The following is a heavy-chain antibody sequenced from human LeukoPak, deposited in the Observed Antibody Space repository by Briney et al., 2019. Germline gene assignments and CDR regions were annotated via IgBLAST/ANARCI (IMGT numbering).Heavy chain of an antibody. Sequence: SETLSLTCTVSGGSINSNRYYWGWIRQPPGRGLEWIACIYYNGRTYYNPSLKSRVTISFDTSKNQFSLKLASVTAADTAVYYCTRDTADAQYSSGWFTNFGGQGTLVTVSS. V-gene: IGHV4-39*07. CDR2: IYYNGRT. CDR1: GGSINSNRYY. J-gene: IGHJ4*02. D-gene: IGHD6-19*01. CDR3: TRDTADAQYSSGWFTNF.